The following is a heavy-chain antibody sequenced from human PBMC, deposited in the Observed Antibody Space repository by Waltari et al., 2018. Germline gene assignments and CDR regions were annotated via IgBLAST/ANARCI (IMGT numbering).Heavy chain of an antibody. Sequence: QVQLVQSGAEVKKPGSSVKVSCKASGGTFSSYAISWVRQAPGQGLEWMGRIIPIFGTANYAQKFQGRVTITADKSTSTAYMELSSLRSEDTAVYYCARDRAYCSGGSCYGDNWYFDLCGRGTLVTVSS. D-gene: IGHD2-15*01. CDR3: ARDRAYCSGGSCYGDNWYFDL. CDR1: GGTFSSYA. V-gene: IGHV1-69*08. J-gene: IGHJ2*01. CDR2: IIPIFGTA.